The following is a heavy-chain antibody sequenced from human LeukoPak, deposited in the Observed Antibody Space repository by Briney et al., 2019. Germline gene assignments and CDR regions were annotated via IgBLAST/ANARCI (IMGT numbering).Heavy chain of an antibody. CDR1: GYTFADYF. V-gene: IGHV1-2*06. D-gene: IGHD1-26*01. CDR2: INANSGAT. J-gene: IGHJ4*02. Sequence: GASVKVSCKTSGYTFADYFIHWVRQAPGQGLEWMGRINANSGATEYQQKFQGRVTMTRDTSISTAYVEVNWLISDDTAIYYCARDVSSTPNWEFDHWGQGTLVTVSS. CDR3: ARDVSSTPNWEFDH.